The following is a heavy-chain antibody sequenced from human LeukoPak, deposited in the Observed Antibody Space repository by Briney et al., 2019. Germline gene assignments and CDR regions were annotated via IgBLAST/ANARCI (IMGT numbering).Heavy chain of an antibody. CDR3: ANNY. J-gene: IGHJ4*02. CDR1: RFTFSAYW. V-gene: IGHV3-21*04. Sequence: GGSLRLSCAASRFTFSAYWMSWVRQAPGKGLEWVSSISSSSSYIYYADSVKGRFTISRDNSKDTLYLQMNSLRAEDTAVYYCANNYWGQGTLVTVSS. CDR2: ISSSSSYI.